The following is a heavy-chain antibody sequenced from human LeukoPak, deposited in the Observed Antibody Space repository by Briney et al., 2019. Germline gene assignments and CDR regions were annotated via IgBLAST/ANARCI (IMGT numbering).Heavy chain of an antibody. CDR3: AREGNVLVVTQKKKKPFDY. J-gene: IGHJ4*02. Sequence: SETLSLTCGVYGDDPFGGYYWAWIRQPPGKGLEWIGEINHLGRTNYNPSLKRRVTISVDTSKKQFSLKLSSVTAADTGVYYCAREGNVLVVTQKKKKPFDYWGQGILVTVSP. CDR2: INHLGRT. D-gene: IGHD3-22*01. CDR1: GDDPFGGYY. V-gene: IGHV4-34*01.